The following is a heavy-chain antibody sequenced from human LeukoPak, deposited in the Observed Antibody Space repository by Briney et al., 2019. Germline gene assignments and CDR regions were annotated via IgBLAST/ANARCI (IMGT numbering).Heavy chain of an antibody. CDR1: GFTVSSNY. D-gene: IGHD5-12*01. CDR2: IYSGGST. CDR3: ARIEPVATPRDY. Sequence: GGSLRLSCAASGFTVSSNYMSWVRQAPGKGLEWVSVIYSGGSTYYADSVKGRFTISRDNSKNTLYLQMNSLRAEDTAVYYCARIEPVATPRDYWGQGTLVTVSS. J-gene: IGHJ4*02. V-gene: IGHV3-53*01.